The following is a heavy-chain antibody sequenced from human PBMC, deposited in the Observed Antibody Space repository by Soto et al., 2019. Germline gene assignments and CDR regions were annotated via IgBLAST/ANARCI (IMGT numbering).Heavy chain of an antibody. Sequence: LSLTCTVSGGSISIYYWSWIRQPPGKGRDCIGYIYYSGSTNYNPSLKSRVTISVDTSKNQFSLQLSSVTAADTAVYYCARAVYYDDTSGYFDCWHFDVWGRGTMVTVSS. CDR1: GGSISIYY. D-gene: IGHD3-22*01. CDR3: ARAVYYDDTSGYFDCWHFDV. J-gene: IGHJ2*01. CDR2: IYYSGST. V-gene: IGHV4-59*12.